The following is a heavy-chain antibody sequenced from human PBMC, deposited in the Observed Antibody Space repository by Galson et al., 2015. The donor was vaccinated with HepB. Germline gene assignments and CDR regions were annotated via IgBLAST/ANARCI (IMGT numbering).Heavy chain of an antibody. CDR3: ARAGREMAYDY. Sequence: SETLSLTCAVYGGSFSGYYWGWIRQPPGKGLEWIGEINHSGSTNYNPSLKSRVTISVDTSKNQFSLKLSSVTAADTAVYYCARAGREMAYDYWGQGTLVTVSS. D-gene: IGHD5-24*01. J-gene: IGHJ4*02. CDR2: INHSGST. V-gene: IGHV4-34*01. CDR1: GGSFSGYY.